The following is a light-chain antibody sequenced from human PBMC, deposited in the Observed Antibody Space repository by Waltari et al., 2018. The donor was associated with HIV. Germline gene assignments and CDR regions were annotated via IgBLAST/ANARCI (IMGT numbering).Light chain of an antibody. Sequence: QSALTQPRSVSGSPGQSVTISCTGTSSDVGGYNYVSWYQHHPNKGPKLLIYDVNKRPSGVPHRFSGSKSGNTASLTISVLQAEDEADYYCCSYADTYFVVFGGWTKLTVL. CDR3: CSYADTYFVV. J-gene: IGLJ2*01. CDR2: DVN. CDR1: SSDVGGYNY. V-gene: IGLV2-11*01.